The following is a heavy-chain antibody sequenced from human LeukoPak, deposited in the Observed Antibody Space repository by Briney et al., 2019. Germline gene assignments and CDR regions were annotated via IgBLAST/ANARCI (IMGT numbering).Heavy chain of an antibody. CDR3: ATYSSLNRREFQY. J-gene: IGHJ1*01. CDR1: GFTFDDYA. Sequence: PGGSLRLSCAASGFTFDDYAMHWVRQAPGKGLEWVSGISWNSGSIGYADSVKGRFTISRDNAKNSLYLQMNSLRAEDTAVYYCATYSSLNRREFQYWGQGTLLTVSP. D-gene: IGHD3-22*01. V-gene: IGHV3-9*01. CDR2: ISWNSGSI.